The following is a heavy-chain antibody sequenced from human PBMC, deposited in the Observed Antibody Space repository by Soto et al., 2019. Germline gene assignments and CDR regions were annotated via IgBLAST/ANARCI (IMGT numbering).Heavy chain of an antibody. CDR2: IYYSGST. J-gene: IGHJ6*02. V-gene: IGHV4-39*01. Sequence: SETLSLTCTVSGGSISSSSYYWGWIRQPPGKGLEWIGSIYYSGSTYYNPSLKSRVTISVDTSKNQFSLKLSSVTAADTAVYYCARQVQGRKNYYYYGMDVWGQGTTVTVSS. CDR1: GGSISSSSYY. D-gene: IGHD3-10*01. CDR3: ARQVQGRKNYYYYGMDV.